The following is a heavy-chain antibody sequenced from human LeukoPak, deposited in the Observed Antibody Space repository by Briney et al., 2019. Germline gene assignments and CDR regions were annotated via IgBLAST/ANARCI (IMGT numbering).Heavy chain of an antibody. Sequence: GGSLRLSCAASGFTFSSYGMHWVRQAPGKGLEWVAFIRYDGSNKYYAGSVKGRFTISRDNFKNTLYLQMNSLRAEDTAVYYCATPPRREGYWGQGTLVTVSS. J-gene: IGHJ4*02. CDR3: ATPPRREGY. CDR2: IRYDGSNK. D-gene: IGHD1-14*01. V-gene: IGHV3-30*02. CDR1: GFTFSSYG.